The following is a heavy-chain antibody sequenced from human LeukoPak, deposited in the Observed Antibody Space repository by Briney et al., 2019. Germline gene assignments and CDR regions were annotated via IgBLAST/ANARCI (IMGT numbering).Heavy chain of an antibody. Sequence: KPSETLSLTCTVSSGSISSYYWSWIRQPAGKGLEWIGRIHISGSTNYNPSLKSRVTMSVDTSKNQFSLKLSSVTAADTAVYYCARDSSAWLFDYWGQGTLVTVSS. D-gene: IGHD6-19*01. J-gene: IGHJ4*02. CDR3: ARDSSAWLFDY. V-gene: IGHV4-4*07. CDR1: SGSISSYY. CDR2: IHISGST.